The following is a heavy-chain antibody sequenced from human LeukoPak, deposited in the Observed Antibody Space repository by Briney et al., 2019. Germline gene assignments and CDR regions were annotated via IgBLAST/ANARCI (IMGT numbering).Heavy chain of an antibody. CDR2: IGAAGSHI. CDR3: VRVCSGATRADTLDL. D-gene: IGHD6-19*01. J-gene: IGHJ3*01. CDR1: GFTFSAYS. V-gene: IGHV3-21*01. Sequence: GGSLRLSCAASGFTFSAYSMNWVRQAPGEGLEWVSSIGAAGSHIYYADSMKGRFTISRDNAKSSLFLQMNSLRAEDTGIYYCVRVCSGATRADTLDLWGQGTMVTVSS.